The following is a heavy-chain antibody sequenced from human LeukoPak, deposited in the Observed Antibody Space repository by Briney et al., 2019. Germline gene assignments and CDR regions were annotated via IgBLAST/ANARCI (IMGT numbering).Heavy chain of an antibody. CDR2: IYYSGST. Sequence: SETLSLTCTVSGGSISSSSYYWGWIRQPPGKGLEWIGSIYYSGSTYYNPSLKSRVTISVDTSKNQFSLKLSSVTAADTAVYYCARQGSGYPYYYYYYMDVCGKGTTVTVSS. CDR3: ARQGSGYPYYYYYYMDV. V-gene: IGHV4-39*01. J-gene: IGHJ6*03. D-gene: IGHD3-22*01. CDR1: GGSISSSSYY.